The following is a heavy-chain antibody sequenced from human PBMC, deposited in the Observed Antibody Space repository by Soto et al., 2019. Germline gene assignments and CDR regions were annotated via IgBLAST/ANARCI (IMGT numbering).Heavy chain of an antibody. CDR3: AKVITFGGVIAPFDY. CDR2: ISGSGGST. D-gene: IGHD3-16*02. Sequence: GGSLRLSXAASGFTFSSYAMSWVRQAPGKGLEWVSAISGSGGSTYYADSVKGRFTISRDDSKNTLYLQMNSLRAEDTAVYYCAKVITFGGVIAPFDYWGQGTLVTVS. V-gene: IGHV3-23*01. J-gene: IGHJ4*02. CDR1: GFTFSSYA.